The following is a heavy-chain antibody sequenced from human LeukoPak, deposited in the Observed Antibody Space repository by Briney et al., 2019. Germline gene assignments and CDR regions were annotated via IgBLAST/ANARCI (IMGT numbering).Heavy chain of an antibody. Sequence: SGGSLRLSCAASGFMFRDAAMTWVRQAPGKGLEWVSSISSGRSTIYYADSVKGRFTISRDNAKNSLYLQMNSLRDEDTAIYYCARIAAATTGAFDIWGQGTMVTVSS. CDR1: GFMFRDAA. J-gene: IGHJ3*02. CDR2: ISSGRSTI. V-gene: IGHV3-48*02. D-gene: IGHD6-13*01. CDR3: ARIAAATTGAFDI.